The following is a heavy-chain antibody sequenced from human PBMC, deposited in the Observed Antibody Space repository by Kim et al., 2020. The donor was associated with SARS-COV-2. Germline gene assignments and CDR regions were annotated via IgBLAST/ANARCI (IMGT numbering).Heavy chain of an antibody. D-gene: IGHD3-22*01. J-gene: IGHJ4*02. Sequence: SETLSLTCTVSGGSISSYYWSWIRQPPGKGLEWIGYIYYSGSTNYNPSLKSRVTISVDTSKNQFSLKLSSVTAADTAVYYCARAPWYYYDSSGYYYFDYWGQGTLDTVSS. CDR3: ARAPWYYYDSSGYYYFDY. V-gene: IGHV4-59*13. CDR2: IYYSGST. CDR1: GGSISSYY.